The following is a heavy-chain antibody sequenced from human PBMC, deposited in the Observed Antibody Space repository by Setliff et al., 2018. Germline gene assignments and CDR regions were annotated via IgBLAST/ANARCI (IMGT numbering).Heavy chain of an antibody. V-gene: IGHV3-20*04. CDR3: TTRIALPGTRGRIFDY. J-gene: IGHJ4*02. D-gene: IGHD6-13*01. CDR1: GFTFDDYV. Sequence: PGGSLRLPCAASGFTFDDYVMSWVRQAPGKGLEWVSDINRNGGRIGYADPMKGRFTISRDNAKNTLYLQMNSLKTEDTAVYFCTTRIALPGTRGRIFDYWGQGTLVTVS. CDR2: INRNGGRI.